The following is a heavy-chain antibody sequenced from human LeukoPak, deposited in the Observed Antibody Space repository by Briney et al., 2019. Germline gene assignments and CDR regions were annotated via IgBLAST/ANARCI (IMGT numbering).Heavy chain of an antibody. CDR1: GGTFSSYA. Sequence: SVKVSCKASGGTFSSYAISWVRQAPGQGLEWMGRSIPIFGTANYAQKFQGRVTITTDESTSTAYMELSSLRSEDTAVYYCARAPRKYYDSSRYYAHWGQGTLVTVSS. V-gene: IGHV1-69*05. D-gene: IGHD3-22*01. J-gene: IGHJ4*02. CDR3: ARAPRKYYDSSRYYAH. CDR2: SIPIFGTA.